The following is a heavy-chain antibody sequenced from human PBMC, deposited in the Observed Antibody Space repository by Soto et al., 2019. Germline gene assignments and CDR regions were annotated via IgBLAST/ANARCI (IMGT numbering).Heavy chain of an antibody. V-gene: IGHV5-51*01. CDR1: GYSFTNYW. CDR2: MYPGDSDT. D-gene: IGHD3-10*01. J-gene: IGHJ4*02. Sequence: PGESLKISCKASGYSFTNYWIGWVRQMPGKGLELMGIMYPGDSDTRYSPSFQGQVTISADKSISTAYLQWSSLKASDTAIYYCARGNRPNNYYFEYWGQGTPVTVSS. CDR3: ARGNRPNNYYFEY.